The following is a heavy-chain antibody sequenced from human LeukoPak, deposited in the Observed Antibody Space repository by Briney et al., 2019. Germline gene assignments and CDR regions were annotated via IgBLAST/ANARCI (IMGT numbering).Heavy chain of an antibody. J-gene: IGHJ4*02. D-gene: IGHD2-2*01. Sequence: GGSLRLSCAASGFTFSSYAMHWVRQAPGKGLEWLAVISSDGSLEYYADSVRGRFTISRGNSKYTLYLQMNSLRPGDTAVYYCARDPVPAAARHFDYWGQGTLVTVSS. CDR1: GFTFSSYA. CDR3: ARDPVPAAARHFDY. V-gene: IGHV3-30-3*01. CDR2: ISSDGSLE.